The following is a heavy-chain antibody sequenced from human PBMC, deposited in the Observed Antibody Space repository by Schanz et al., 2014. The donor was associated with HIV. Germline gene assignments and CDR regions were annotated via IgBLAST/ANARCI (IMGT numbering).Heavy chain of an antibody. D-gene: IGHD4-17*01. CDR1: GFTFTSYW. J-gene: IGHJ6*02. CDR3: AKSRGDSWPYGMDV. V-gene: IGHV3-23*04. CDR2: ISDTGVRT. Sequence: EVQLVESGGDLVQPGRSLRLSCAASGFTFTSYWMSWVRQAPGKGLEWVSGISDTGVRTNYADSVKGRLTISRDNSENTLYLQMNSLRAEDTAVYYCAKSRGDSWPYGMDVWGQGTTVTVSS.